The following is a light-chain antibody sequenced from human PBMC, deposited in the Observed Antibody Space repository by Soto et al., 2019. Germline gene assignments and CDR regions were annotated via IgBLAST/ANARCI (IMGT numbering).Light chain of an antibody. J-gene: IGKJ4*01. V-gene: IGKV3-15*01. CDR2: DAS. CDR3: QPYNNWPLT. Sequence: EIVLTQSPGTLSLSPGERATLSCRASQRISSSSLAWYQQKPGQAPRLLIYDASTRATGIPARFSGSGSGTEFTLTISSLQSEDFAVYYCQPYNNWPLTFGGGTKVDIK. CDR1: QRISSS.